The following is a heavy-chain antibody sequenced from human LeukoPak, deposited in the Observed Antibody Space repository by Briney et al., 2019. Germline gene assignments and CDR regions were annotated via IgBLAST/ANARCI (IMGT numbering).Heavy chain of an antibody. Sequence: GGPLRLSCAASGFAFSNFAMCWVRQAPGKGLEWVSAMSGSGDGTYYADSVKGRFTISRDNSKNTLYLQMNSLRAEDTAVYYCAKMMGQRLYDYCMDVWGKGTTVTVSS. CDR1: GFAFSNFA. CDR3: AKMMGQRLYDYCMDV. V-gene: IGHV3-23*01. CDR2: MSGSGDGT. J-gene: IGHJ6*03. D-gene: IGHD3-16*01.